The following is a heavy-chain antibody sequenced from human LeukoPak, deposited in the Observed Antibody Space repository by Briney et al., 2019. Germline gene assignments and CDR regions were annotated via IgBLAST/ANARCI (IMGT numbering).Heavy chain of an antibody. CDR1: GGSISNYY. J-gene: IGHJ3*02. D-gene: IGHD3-3*01. V-gene: IGHV4-59*01. CDR3: ARDQGFYDFWSGYYARNAFDI. CDR2: IYYSGST. Sequence: PSETLSLTCTVSGGSISNYYWSWIRQPPGKGLEWIGYIYYSGSTNYNPSLKSRVTISVDTSKSQFSLKLSSVTAADTAVYYCARDQGFYDFWSGYYARNAFDIWGQGTMVTVSS.